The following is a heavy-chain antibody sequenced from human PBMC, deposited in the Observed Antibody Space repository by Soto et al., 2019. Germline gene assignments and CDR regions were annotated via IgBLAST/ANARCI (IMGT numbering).Heavy chain of an antibody. CDR3: ARSQGSSTSLEIYYYYYYGMDV. CDR2: IIPISGTA. Sequence: QAQLVQSGAEVKKPGSSVKVSCKASGGTFSSYAISWVRQAPGQGLEWMGGIIPISGTANYAQKFQGRVTITADESTSTAYMKLSSLRSEDTAVYYCARSQGSSTSLEIYYYYYYGMDVWGQGTTVTVSS. CDR1: GGTFSSYA. J-gene: IGHJ6*02. D-gene: IGHD2-2*01. V-gene: IGHV1-69*01.